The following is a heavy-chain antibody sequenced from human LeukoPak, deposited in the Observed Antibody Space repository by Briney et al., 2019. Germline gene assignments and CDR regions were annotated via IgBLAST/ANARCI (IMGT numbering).Heavy chain of an antibody. CDR3: ARDSKDIVDIEMDYYGMDV. V-gene: IGHV4-39*07. D-gene: IGHD2-15*01. CDR2: IYYSGST. CDR1: GGSISSSSYY. J-gene: IGHJ6*02. Sequence: SETLSLTCTVCGGSISSSSYYWGWIRQPPGKGLEWIGSIYYSGSTYYNPSLKSRVTISVDTSRNQFSLKLSSVTAADTAVYYCARDSKDIVDIEMDYYGMDVWGQGTTVTVSS.